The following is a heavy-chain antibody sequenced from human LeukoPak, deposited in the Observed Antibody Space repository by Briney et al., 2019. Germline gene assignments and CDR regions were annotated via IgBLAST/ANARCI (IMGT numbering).Heavy chain of an antibody. D-gene: IGHD5-12*01. J-gene: IGHJ4*02. CDR1: GFTFSSYS. CDR2: ISSSSSSI. CDR3: ARAGGGSNYDDY. V-gene: IGHV3-48*02. Sequence: GSLRLSCAASGFTFSSYSMNWVRQAPGKGLEWISYISSSSSSIYYADSVKGRFTISRDNAKNSLYLQMNSLRDEDTAVYYCARAGGGSNYDDYWGQGTLVTVSS.